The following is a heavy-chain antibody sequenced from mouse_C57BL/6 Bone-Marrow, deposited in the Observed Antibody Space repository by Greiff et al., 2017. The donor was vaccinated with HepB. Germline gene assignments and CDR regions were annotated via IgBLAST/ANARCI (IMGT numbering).Heavy chain of an antibody. CDR2: IWSGGST. CDR1: GFSLTSYG. CDR3: ASLYYDYDNYAMDY. Sequence: VKLMESGPGLVQPSQSLSITCTVSGFSLTSYGVHWVRQSPGKGLEWLGVIWSGGSTDYNAAFISRLSISKDNSKSQVFFKMNSLQADDTAIYYCASLYYDYDNYAMDYWGQGTSVTVSS. J-gene: IGHJ4*01. V-gene: IGHV2-2*01. D-gene: IGHD2-4*01.